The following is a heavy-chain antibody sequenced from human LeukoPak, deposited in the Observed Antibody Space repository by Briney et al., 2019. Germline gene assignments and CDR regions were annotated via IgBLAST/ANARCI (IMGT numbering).Heavy chain of an antibody. Sequence: SETLSLTCAVYGGSFSGYYWSWIRQPPGKGLEWIGEINHSGSTNYNPSLKSRLTISVDTSKNQFSLNLNSVTSADTAIFYCARRRIAVAGSFAFDFWDQGTIVTVSS. V-gene: IGHV4-34*01. D-gene: IGHD6-19*01. J-gene: IGHJ3*01. CDR1: GGSFSGYY. CDR3: ARRRIAVAGSFAFDF. CDR2: INHSGST.